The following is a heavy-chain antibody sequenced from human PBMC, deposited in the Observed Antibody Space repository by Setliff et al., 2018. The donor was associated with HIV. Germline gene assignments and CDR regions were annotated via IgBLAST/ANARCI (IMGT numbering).Heavy chain of an antibody. J-gene: IGHJ4*02. Sequence: SETLSLTCTVSGDSINSGTYYWSWIRQHPGKGMEWIGYSYYSGSTYYSPSLKSRVTISEDTSKNQFSLKMRSVTAADTAVYYCATSPAGEILGSRPFYFDYWGQGTLVTVSS. CDR2: SYYSGST. CDR1: GDSINSGTYY. CDR3: ATSPAGEILGSRPFYFDY. D-gene: IGHD3-10*01. V-gene: IGHV4-31*03.